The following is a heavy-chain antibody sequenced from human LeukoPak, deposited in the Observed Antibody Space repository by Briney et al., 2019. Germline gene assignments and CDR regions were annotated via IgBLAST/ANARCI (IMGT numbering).Heavy chain of an antibody. D-gene: IGHD3-10*01. CDR3: ASDITMVRGPGNP. CDR1: GYTFTSYY. V-gene: IGHV1-46*01. CDR2: INPSGGST. J-gene: IGHJ5*02. Sequence: ASVKVSCKASGYTFTSYYMHWLRQAPGHGLEWMGIINPSGGSTNYAQKLQGRVTMTTDTSTSTAYMELRSLSTDDTAVYYCASDITMVRGPGNPWGQGTLVTVSS.